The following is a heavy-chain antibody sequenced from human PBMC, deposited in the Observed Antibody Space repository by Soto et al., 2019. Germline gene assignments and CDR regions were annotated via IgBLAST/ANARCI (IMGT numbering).Heavy chain of an antibody. CDR2: ISGSGGST. Sequence: PGGSLRLSCAASGFTFSREAMSWVRQAPGKGLEWVSAISGSGGSTYYADSVKGRFTISRDNSKNTLYLQMNSLRAEDMAVYYCAKDSIEAAGDLYDWGQGTLVTVSS. J-gene: IGHJ4*02. D-gene: IGHD6-13*01. V-gene: IGHV3-23*01. CDR3: AKDSIEAAGDLYD. CDR1: GFTFSREA.